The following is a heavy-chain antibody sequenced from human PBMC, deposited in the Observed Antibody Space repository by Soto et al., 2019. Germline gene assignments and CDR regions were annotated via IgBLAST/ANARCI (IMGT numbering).Heavy chain of an antibody. CDR2: IYWNDEQ. Sequence: QITLKESGPTLVKPTQTLTLTCTFSGFSLTSGVVGVGWIRQPPGEALEWLALIYWNDEQYYNPSLRNRLTITRDNSKNQVVLTMTNIDPVDTAKYYCAHRLPGPSGYDVWGQGTTVTVSS. CDR1: GFSLTSGVVG. V-gene: IGHV2-5*01. CDR3: AHRLPGPSGYDV. J-gene: IGHJ6*02. D-gene: IGHD6-13*01.